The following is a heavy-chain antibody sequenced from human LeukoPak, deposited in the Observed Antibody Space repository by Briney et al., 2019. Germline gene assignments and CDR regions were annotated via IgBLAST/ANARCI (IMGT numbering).Heavy chain of an antibody. J-gene: IGHJ3*02. CDR2: IYDSGST. V-gene: IGHV4-59*01. CDR1: GGSISSYY. CDR3: ARITFGGPGRSFDI. D-gene: IGHD3-16*01. Sequence: SETLSLTCTVSGGSISSYYWSWIRQPPGKGLEWIGYIYDSGSTNYNPSLKCRVTISVDTSKNQFSLKLSSVTAADTAMYYCARITFGGPGRSFDIWGQGTMVTVS.